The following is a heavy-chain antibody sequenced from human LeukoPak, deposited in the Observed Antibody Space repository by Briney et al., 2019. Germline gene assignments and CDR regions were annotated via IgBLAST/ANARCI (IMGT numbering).Heavy chain of an antibody. CDR3: AKGPYYDISAHPLE. Sequence: GGSLRLSCAASGFTFSNAWMSWVRQAPGKGLEWVRRIKSKTDGGTTDYAAPVKGRFTISRDNSKNTLYLQMNSLRAEDTAVYYCAKGPYYDISAHPLEWGQGTLVTVSS. V-gene: IGHV3-15*01. J-gene: IGHJ4*02. D-gene: IGHD3-22*01. CDR2: IKSKTDGGTT. CDR1: GFTFSNAW.